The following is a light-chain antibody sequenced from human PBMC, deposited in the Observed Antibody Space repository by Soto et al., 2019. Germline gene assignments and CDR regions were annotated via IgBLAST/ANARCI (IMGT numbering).Light chain of an antibody. Sequence: QSALAQPASVSGSPGQSITISCTGTSIDVGGYNFVSWYQQHPGKAPKLMIYDVSDRPSGVSNRFPGSKSGNTASLTISGLQAEDEAEYYCSSYTSSTTQVFGTGTKVTVL. CDR3: SSYTSSTTQV. J-gene: IGLJ1*01. V-gene: IGLV2-14*01. CDR1: SIDVGGYNF. CDR2: DVS.